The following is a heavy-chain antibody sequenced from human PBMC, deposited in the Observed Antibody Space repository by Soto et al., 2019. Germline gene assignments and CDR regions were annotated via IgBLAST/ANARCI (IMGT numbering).Heavy chain of an antibody. CDR1: GFTFSSYG. Sequence: GGSRRLSCAASGFTFSSYGMHWVRQAPGKGLEWVAVIWYDGSNKYYADSVKGRFTISRDNSKNTLYLQMNSLRAEDTAVYYCARDYDSSGYPRYYFDYWGQGT. V-gene: IGHV3-33*01. J-gene: IGHJ4*02. D-gene: IGHD3-22*01. CDR2: IWYDGSNK. CDR3: ARDYDSSGYPRYYFDY.